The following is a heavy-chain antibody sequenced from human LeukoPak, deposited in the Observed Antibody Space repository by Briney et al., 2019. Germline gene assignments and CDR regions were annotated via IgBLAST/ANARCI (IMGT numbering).Heavy chain of an antibody. D-gene: IGHD1-26*01. CDR1: GLTFNSDY. J-gene: IGHJ3*02. CDR3: AKGLNSGSHYEGSASFDI. CDR2: TYSGGTT. Sequence: QPGGSLRLSCAVSGLTFNSDYINWVRQAPGKGLEWVSVTYSGGTTSYSDSVKGRFVISRDNSKNTLYLQMSRLRAEDTAVYYCAKGLNSGSHYEGSASFDIWGQGTMVTVSS. V-gene: IGHV3-66*01.